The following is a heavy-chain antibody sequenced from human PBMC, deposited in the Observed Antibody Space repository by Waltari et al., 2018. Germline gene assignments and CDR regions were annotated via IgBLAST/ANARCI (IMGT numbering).Heavy chain of an antibody. CDR3: AREGPRIGTDALDI. CDR2: IRYDGSHE. Sequence: QVQLVESGGGVVQPGRSLRLSCAASGFIFPNHAMHWVRQAPGKGLEWVAVIRYDGSHEDYVDSVKGRFTISRDNSKNILYLQMSSLGAEDTAVYYCAREGPRIGTDALDIWGQGAMVTVSS. CDR1: GFIFPNHA. D-gene: IGHD6-13*01. V-gene: IGHV3-33*08. J-gene: IGHJ3*02.